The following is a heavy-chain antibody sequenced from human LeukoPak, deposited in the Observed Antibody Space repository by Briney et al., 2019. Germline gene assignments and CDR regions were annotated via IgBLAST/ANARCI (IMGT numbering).Heavy chain of an antibody. J-gene: IGHJ4*02. CDR1: GFTFSDYY. CDR3: ARHGQCSSTSCYTYDFDY. V-gene: IGHV3-11*01. Sequence: GGSLGLSCAASGFTFSDYYMSWIRQAPGKGLEWVSYISSSGSTIYYADSVKGRFTISRDNAKNSLYLQMNSLRAEDTAVYYCARHGQCSSTSCYTYDFDYWGQGTLVTVSS. CDR2: ISSSGSTI. D-gene: IGHD2-2*01.